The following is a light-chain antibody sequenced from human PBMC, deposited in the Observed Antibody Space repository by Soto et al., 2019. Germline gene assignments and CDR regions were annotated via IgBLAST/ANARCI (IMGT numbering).Light chain of an antibody. CDR1: QSALYSSNNKNH. J-gene: IGKJ4*01. V-gene: IGKV4-1*01. CDR2: WAS. Sequence: DIVMTQSPDSLAVSLGERATINCKSSQSALYSSNNKNHLAWYQQKPGQPPKLLISWASTRDSGVPDRFNGSGSGTDFTLTISSLQAEDVAVYHCQQYFSIPLTFGGGTKVEIK. CDR3: QQYFSIPLT.